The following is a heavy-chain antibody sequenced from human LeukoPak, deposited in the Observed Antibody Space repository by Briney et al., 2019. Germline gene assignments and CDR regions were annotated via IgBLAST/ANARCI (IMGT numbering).Heavy chain of an antibody. CDR2: IRYDGSNK. V-gene: IGHV3-30*02. Sequence: GGSLRLSCAASGFTFSSYGMHRVRQAPGKGLEWVAFIRYDGSNKYYADSVKGRFTISRDNSKNTLYLQMNSLRAEDTAVYYCAKDPPMYSGSYFDYWGQGTLVTVSS. D-gene: IGHD1-26*01. CDR3: AKDPPMYSGSYFDY. CDR1: GFTFSSYG. J-gene: IGHJ4*02.